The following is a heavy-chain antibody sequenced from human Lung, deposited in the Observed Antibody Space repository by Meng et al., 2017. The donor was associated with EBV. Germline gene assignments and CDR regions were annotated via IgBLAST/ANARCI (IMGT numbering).Heavy chain of an antibody. CDR1: GCIFSGYG. Sequence: QEQLVESGGGVVQPGRAVRLFCAASGCIFSGYGFHWVRQAPGKGPEWVAIIPSDASHNKYYADSVKGRFTISRDNSKNTLYLQMNSLKIEDTAVYYCAKDLSGRFDPWGQGTLVTVFS. CDR3: AKDLSGRFDP. V-gene: IGHV3-30*18. CDR2: IPSDASHNK. D-gene: IGHD1-14*01. J-gene: IGHJ5*02.